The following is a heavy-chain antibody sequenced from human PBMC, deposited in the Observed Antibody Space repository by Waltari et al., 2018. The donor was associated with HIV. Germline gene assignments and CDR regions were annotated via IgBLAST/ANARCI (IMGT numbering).Heavy chain of an antibody. CDR1: RFTFSRYA. CDR2: ISYYGDNK. V-gene: IGHV3-30*18. CDR3: AKGASGWSPGY. J-gene: IGHJ4*02. D-gene: IGHD6-19*01. Sequence: QVQLVESGGGVVQPGRSLRLSRDATRFTFSRYAMHWVRQAPGKGLEWVAVISYYGDNKYYADSVKGRFTISRDNSKNTLYLQMNSLRAEDTAVYYCAKGASGWSPGYWGQGTLVTVSS.